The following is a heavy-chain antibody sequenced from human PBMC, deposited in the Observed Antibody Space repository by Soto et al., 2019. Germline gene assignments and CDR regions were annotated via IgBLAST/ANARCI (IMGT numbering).Heavy chain of an antibody. V-gene: IGHV3-23*01. J-gene: IGHJ4*02. CDR3: AKETVWSGPPYYFDY. Sequence: GSLRLSCAASGFTFSSSAMSWVRQAPGKGLEWLSSISRTGGSTYYPGSVKGRFTISRDNSRNTLYLQVDSLRVEDTAMYYCAKETVWSGPPYYFDYWGQGILVTVS. D-gene: IGHD3-3*01. CDR2: ISRTGGST. CDR1: GFTFSSSA.